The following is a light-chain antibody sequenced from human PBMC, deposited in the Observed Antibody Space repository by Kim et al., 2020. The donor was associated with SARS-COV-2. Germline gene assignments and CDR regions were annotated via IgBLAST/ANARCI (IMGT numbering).Light chain of an antibody. Sequence: SASVGDRVTITCRSSQTISVSLNWYLQTPGKAPRLLIYDASNLQSGVPSRFTGSGSGTDFTLTISSLQPEDFATYYCQQSYTTPTFGGGTKVDIK. J-gene: IGKJ4*01. CDR2: DAS. CDR3: QQSYTTPT. CDR1: QTISVS. V-gene: IGKV1-39*01.